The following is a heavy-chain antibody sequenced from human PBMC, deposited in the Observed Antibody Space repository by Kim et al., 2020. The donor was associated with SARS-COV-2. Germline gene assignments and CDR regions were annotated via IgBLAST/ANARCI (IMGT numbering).Heavy chain of an antibody. V-gene: IGHV1-46*01. Sequence: ASVKVSCKASGYTFTSYYMHWVRQAPGQGLEWMGIINPSGGSTSYAQKFQGRVTMTRDTSTSTVYMELSSLRSEDTAVYYCAIPYCGGDCYSGAAFDIWGQGTMVTVSS. CDR1: GYTFTSYY. D-gene: IGHD2-21*02. J-gene: IGHJ3*02. CDR3: AIPYCGGDCYSGAAFDI. CDR2: INPSGGST.